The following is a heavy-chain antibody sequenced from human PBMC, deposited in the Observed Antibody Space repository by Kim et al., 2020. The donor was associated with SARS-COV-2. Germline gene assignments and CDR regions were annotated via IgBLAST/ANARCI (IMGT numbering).Heavy chain of an antibody. D-gene: IGHD3-16*02. CDR3: ARGLRLGELSLSSFGY. Sequence: GGSLRLSCAASGFTFSSYGMHWVRQAPGKGLEWVAVIWYDGSNKYYADSVKGRFTISRDNSKNTLYLQMNSLRAEDTAVYYCARGLRLGELSLSSFGYWGQGTLVTVSS. V-gene: IGHV3-33*01. CDR1: GFTFSSYG. CDR2: IWYDGSNK. J-gene: IGHJ4*02.